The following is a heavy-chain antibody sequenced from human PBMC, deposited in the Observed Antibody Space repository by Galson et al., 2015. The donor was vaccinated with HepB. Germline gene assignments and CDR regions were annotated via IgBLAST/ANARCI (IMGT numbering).Heavy chain of an antibody. J-gene: IGHJ4*02. V-gene: IGHV1-69*02. D-gene: IGHD4-11*01. CDR2: IIPILGIA. CDR1: GGTFSSYT. CDR3: ARVYMTTVTHYYFDY. Sequence: SVKVSCKASGGTFSSYTISWVRQAPGQGLEWMGRIIPILGIANYAQKFQGRVTITADKSTSTAYMELSSLRSEDTAVYYCARVYMTTVTHYYFDYWGQGTLVTVSS.